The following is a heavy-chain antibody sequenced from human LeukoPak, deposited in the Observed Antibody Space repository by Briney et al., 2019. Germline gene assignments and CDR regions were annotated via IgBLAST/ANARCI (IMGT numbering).Heavy chain of an antibody. D-gene: IGHD1-26*01. CDR2: ISSSSSYI. V-gene: IGHV3-21*01. J-gene: IGHJ4*02. CDR1: GFTFSSYS. Sequence: PGGSLRLSCAASGFTFSSYSMNWVRQAPGKGLEWVSSISSSSSYIYYADSVKGRFTISRDNANNLLYLQMSSLRAGDTAVYYCAGYNGNKFDYWGQGTLVTVSS. CDR3: AGYNGNKFDY.